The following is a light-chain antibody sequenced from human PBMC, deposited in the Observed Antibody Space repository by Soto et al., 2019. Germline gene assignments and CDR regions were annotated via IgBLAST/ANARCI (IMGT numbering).Light chain of an antibody. CDR2: GAS. Sequence: EVVLTQSPGTLSLSPGERATLSCRTSQGVTNYLAWYQQTPGQTPRLLIYGASTRATDIPDRFSGSGSGTDFILTISRLEPEDFAVYYCQQYGGSLAFGGGTKVEI. CDR3: QQYGGSLA. V-gene: IGKV3-20*01. J-gene: IGKJ4*01. CDR1: QGVTNY.